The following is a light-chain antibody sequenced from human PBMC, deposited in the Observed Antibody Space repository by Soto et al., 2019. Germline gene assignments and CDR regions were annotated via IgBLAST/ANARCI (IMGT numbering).Light chain of an antibody. V-gene: IGKV3-15*01. CDR3: QQLHKWPPST. CDR2: GAS. J-gene: IGKJ1*01. Sequence: EIVMTQSPGTLSLSPGDTATLSCMASQILGSDLVFYQQKPVQAPRLLIFGASAIPTGIAARFSGSGSGTDFILTISSLQSADCAASYYQQLHKWPPSTFGQGTKVDIK. CDR1: QILGSD.